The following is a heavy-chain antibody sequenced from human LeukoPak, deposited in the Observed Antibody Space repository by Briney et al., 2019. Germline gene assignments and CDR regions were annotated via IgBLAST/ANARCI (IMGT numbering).Heavy chain of an antibody. CDR3: VRHTAATGTGGYYMDV. CDR2: IYPADSDT. V-gene: IGHV5-51*01. CDR1: GYSFSNYW. Sequence: GESLKISCKGSGYSFSNYWVGWVRRVPGKGLEWVGIIYPADSDTRYSPSFQGQVTISADKSISTAYLQWSSLKASDTAMYYCVRHTAATGTGGYYMDVWGKGTTVTVSS. D-gene: IGHD6-13*01. J-gene: IGHJ6*03.